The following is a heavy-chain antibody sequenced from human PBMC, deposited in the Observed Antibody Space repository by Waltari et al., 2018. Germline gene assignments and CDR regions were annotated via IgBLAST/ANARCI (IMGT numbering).Heavy chain of an antibody. J-gene: IGHJ4*02. CDR2: ISGSGGST. Sequence: EVQLLESGGGLVQPGGSLRLSCAASGFTFSSYAMSWVRQAPGKGLEWVSAISGSGGSTYYADSVKGRFTISRDNSKNTLYLQMNSLRAEDTAVYYCAKDSGSSGWSWAPSFDYWGQGTLVTVSS. D-gene: IGHD6-19*01. V-gene: IGHV3-23*01. CDR3: AKDSGSSGWSWAPSFDY. CDR1: GFTFSSYA.